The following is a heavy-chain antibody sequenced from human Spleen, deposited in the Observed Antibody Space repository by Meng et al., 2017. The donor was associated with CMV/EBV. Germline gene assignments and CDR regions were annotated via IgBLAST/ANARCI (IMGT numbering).Heavy chain of an antibody. J-gene: IGHJ5*02. CDR3: ARRGAYPS. Sequence: GSLRLSCTVSGGSISSSSYYWGWIRQPPGKGLEWIGSIYYSGSTYYNPSLKSRVTISVDTSKNQFSLKLSPVTAADTAVYYCARRGAYPSWGQGTLVTVSS. CDR1: GGSISSSSYY. D-gene: IGHD3-16*01. V-gene: IGHV4-39*01. CDR2: IYYSGST.